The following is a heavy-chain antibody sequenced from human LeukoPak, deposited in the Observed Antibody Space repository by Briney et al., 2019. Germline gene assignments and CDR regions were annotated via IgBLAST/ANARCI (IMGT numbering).Heavy chain of an antibody. CDR2: IYTSGNT. J-gene: IGHJ4*02. V-gene: IGHV4-61*02. Sequence: SETLSLTCTVSGDSISSGLYYWRWIRQPAGKGLDWIGRIYTSGNTNYNPSLKDRVTISVDASKNQFSLRLSSVTAADTAVYYCARSKFDSGSSYPNWGQGTLVTVSS. D-gene: IGHD3-10*01. CDR3: ARSKFDSGSSYPN. CDR1: GDSISSGLYY.